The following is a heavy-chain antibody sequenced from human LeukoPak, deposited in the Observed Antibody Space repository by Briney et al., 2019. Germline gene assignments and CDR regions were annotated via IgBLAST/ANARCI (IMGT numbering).Heavy chain of an antibody. CDR3: ARRVGYSSSWYNYYYDGMDV. Sequence: SETLSPTCTVSGGSISSYYWSWIRRPPGKGLEWIGYIYYSGSTNYNPSLKGRVTISVDTSKNQFSLKLSSVTAADTAVYYCARRVGYSSSWYNYYYDGMDVWGQGTTVNASS. CDR2: IYYSGST. CDR1: GGSISSYY. J-gene: IGHJ6*02. V-gene: IGHV4-59*08. D-gene: IGHD6-13*01.